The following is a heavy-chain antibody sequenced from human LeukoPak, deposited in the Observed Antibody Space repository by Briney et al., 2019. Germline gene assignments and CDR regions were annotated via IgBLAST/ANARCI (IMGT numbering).Heavy chain of an antibody. Sequence: GGSLRLSCAASGFSFISYGMHWVRQAPGKGVEGVGVISDDGRNKKYADSVKGRFTISRDNSKDTLYLQMNSLRDEDTAVYYCAKRPSDYGDYVTYFDYWGQGTLVTVSS. CDR2: ISDDGRNK. CDR3: AKRPSDYGDYVTYFDY. D-gene: IGHD4-17*01. CDR1: GFSFISYG. V-gene: IGHV3-30*18. J-gene: IGHJ4*02.